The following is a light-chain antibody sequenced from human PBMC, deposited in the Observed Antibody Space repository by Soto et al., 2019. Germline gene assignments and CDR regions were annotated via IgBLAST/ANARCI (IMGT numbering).Light chain of an antibody. V-gene: IGKV1-33*01. CDR1: HDIRKS. Sequence: DIQMTQSPSSLSASVGDRVTITCQASHDIRKSLNWYQQKPGTAPKPLIYDASHMATGVPSRFTGRGSGTDFTFTISRLQPEDIATYYRQPYAIFPIPFGPGTRPEIK. CDR2: DAS. J-gene: IGKJ5*01. CDR3: QPYAIFPIP.